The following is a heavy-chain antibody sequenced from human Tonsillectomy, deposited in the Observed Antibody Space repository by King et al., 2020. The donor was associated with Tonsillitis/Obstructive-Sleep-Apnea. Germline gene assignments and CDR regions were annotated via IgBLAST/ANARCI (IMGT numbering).Heavy chain of an antibody. V-gene: IGHV4-39*01. Sequence: QLQESGPGLVKPSETRFLTCTVSGCSISSRSYYWGWIRQPPGKGREGVGSIFYIGGSYYNPSLKSRGTISVDTSKNPFSLKLSSVTAADTAVYYCARLGRDQALDYWGQGTLVTVSS. CDR1: GCSISSRSYY. J-gene: IGHJ4*02. CDR2: IFYIGGS. CDR3: ARLGRDQALDY. D-gene: IGHD2-2*01.